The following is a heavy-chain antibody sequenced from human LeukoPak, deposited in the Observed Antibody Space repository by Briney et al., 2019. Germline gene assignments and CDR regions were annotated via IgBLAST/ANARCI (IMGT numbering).Heavy chain of an antibody. D-gene: IGHD1-1*01. J-gene: IGHJ4*02. CDR1: GYTFTSYA. CDR2: INAGNGNT. Sequence: ASVKVSCKASGYTFTSYAMHWVRQAPGQRPEWMGWINAGNGNTKYSQKFQGRVTITRDTSASTAYMELSSLRSEDTAVYYCARGLERRPPYDYWGQGTLVTVSS. V-gene: IGHV1-3*01. CDR3: ARGLERRPPYDY.